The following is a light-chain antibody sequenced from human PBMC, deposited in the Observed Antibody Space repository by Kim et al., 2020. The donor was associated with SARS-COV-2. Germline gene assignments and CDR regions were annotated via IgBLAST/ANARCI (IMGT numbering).Light chain of an antibody. J-gene: IGLJ2*01. V-gene: IGLV3-1*01. CDR1: KLGDKY. CDR3: QAWDSSTADVV. Sequence: PGQTASITCSGDKLGDKYACWYQQKPCQSPVLVIYQDSKRPSGIPERFSGSNSGNTATLTISGTQAMDEADYYCQAWDSSTADVVFGGGTKLTVL. CDR2: QDS.